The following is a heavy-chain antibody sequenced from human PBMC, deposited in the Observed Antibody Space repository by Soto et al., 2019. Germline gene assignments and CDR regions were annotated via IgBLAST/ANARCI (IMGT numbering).Heavy chain of an antibody. D-gene: IGHD1-1*01. J-gene: IGHJ3*02. CDR1: GFSFGGKNY. Sequence: GGSLRLSCAASGFSFGGKNYLTWVRQASGKGLEWVSALYSSDGTYYADSVKGRFSVSRDNSKNTFYLQLHSLRPEDTALYFCATWLQREHAFDIWGLGTMVTVSS. CDR3: ATWLQREHAFDI. CDR2: LYSSDGT. V-gene: IGHV3-53*01.